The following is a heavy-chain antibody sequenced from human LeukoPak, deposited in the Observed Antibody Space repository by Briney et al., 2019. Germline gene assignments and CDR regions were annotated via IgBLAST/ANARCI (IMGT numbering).Heavy chain of an antibody. J-gene: IGHJ4*02. Sequence: GGSLRLSCAASGFIFSDYSMTWVRQAPGKGLEWVSYIGRTTSPIYYADSVKGRFTISRDNSKNTLSLRMNSLRAEDTAIYYCAKLVGTGTTPTGYWGQGTLVTVSS. V-gene: IGHV3-48*04. CDR3: AKLVGTGTTPTGY. D-gene: IGHD1-1*01. CDR1: GFIFSDYS. CDR2: IGRTTSPI.